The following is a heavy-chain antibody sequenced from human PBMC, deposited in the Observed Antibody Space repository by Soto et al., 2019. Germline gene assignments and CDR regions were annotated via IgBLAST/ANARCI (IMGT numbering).Heavy chain of an antibody. CDR2: IYYSGST. Sequence: PSETLSLTCTVSGGSISSSSYYWGWIRQPPGKGLEWIGSIYYSGSTYYNPSLKSRVTISVDTSKNQFSLRLSSVTAADTAVYYCARHKYGDDAFDIWGQGTMVTVSS. CDR3: ARHKYGDDAFDI. CDR1: GGSISSSSYY. V-gene: IGHV4-39*01. D-gene: IGHD4-17*01. J-gene: IGHJ3*02.